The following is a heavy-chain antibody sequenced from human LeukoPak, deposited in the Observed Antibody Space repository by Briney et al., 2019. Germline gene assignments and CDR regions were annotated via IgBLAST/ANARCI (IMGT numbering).Heavy chain of an antibody. CDR3: AKGKSSSRWYYFDY. CDR1: GFSFSDYG. V-gene: IGHV3-30*02. J-gene: IGHJ4*02. CDR2: IRSDGSIK. Sequence: GGSLRLSCAASGFSFSDYGMHWVRQAPGKGLEWLAFIRSDGSIKYYADSVRGRFTISRDNAKNSLYLQMNSLRAEDTALYYCAKGKSSSRWYYFDYWGQGTLVTVSS. D-gene: IGHD6-13*01.